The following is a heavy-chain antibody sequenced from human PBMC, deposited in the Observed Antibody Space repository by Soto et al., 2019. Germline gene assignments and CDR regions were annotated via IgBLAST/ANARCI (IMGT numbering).Heavy chain of an antibody. J-gene: IGHJ4*02. CDR1: GFTFSSYA. CDR3: AKGDLWFGELSYFDY. V-gene: IGHV3-23*01. D-gene: IGHD3-10*01. CDR2: ISGSGGST. Sequence: LRLSCAASGFTFSSYAMSWVRQAPGKGLEWVSAISGSGGSTYYADSVKGRFTISRDNSKNTLYLQMNSLRAEDTAVYYCAKGDLWFGELSYFDYWGQGTLVTVSS.